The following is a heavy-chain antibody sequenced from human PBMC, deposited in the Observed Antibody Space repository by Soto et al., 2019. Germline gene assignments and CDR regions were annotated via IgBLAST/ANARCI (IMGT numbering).Heavy chain of an antibody. Sequence: ASAKVSCKASGGTFSSYAISWVRQAPGQGLEWMGGIIPIFGTANYAQKFQGRVTITADESTSTAYMELSSLRSEDTAVYYCARRKVRGSLENGNWFDPWGQGTLVTVSS. CDR3: ARRKVRGSLENGNWFDP. J-gene: IGHJ5*02. CDR2: IIPIFGTA. V-gene: IGHV1-69*13. CDR1: GGTFSSYA. D-gene: IGHD2-2*01.